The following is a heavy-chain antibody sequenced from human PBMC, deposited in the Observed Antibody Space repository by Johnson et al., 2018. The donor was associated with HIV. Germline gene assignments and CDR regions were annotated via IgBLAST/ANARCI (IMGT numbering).Heavy chain of an antibody. CDR2: INWNGGST. D-gene: IGHD3-10*01. V-gene: IGHV3-20*04. Sequence: VQLVEYGGGVVQPGRSLRLSCAASGFTFSSYGMSWVRQAPGKGLEWVSGINWNGGSTGYADSVKGRFTISRDNSKNTLYLQMNSLTAGDTAVYYCARGYYYGSGSYYNSGAFDIWGQGTMVTVSS. J-gene: IGHJ3*02. CDR1: GFTFSSYG. CDR3: ARGYYYGSGSYYNSGAFDI.